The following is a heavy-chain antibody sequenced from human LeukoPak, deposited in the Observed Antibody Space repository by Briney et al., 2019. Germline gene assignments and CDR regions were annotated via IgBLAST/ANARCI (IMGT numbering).Heavy chain of an antibody. CDR2: MFNNKIS. V-gene: IGHV4-59*01. Sequence: SETLSLTCNVSGSSLTDYFWSWIRQPPGKGLEWFGYMFNNKISNYNPSLKSRVTISIDTSKNQFSLELSAVTAADTAVYYCARDQNFGDYTIDYWGQGTLVTVSS. CDR1: GSSLTDYF. J-gene: IGHJ4*02. CDR3: ARDQNFGDYTIDY. D-gene: IGHD4-17*01.